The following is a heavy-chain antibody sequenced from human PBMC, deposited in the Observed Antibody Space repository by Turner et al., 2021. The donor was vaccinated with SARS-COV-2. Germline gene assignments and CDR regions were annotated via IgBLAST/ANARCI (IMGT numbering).Heavy chain of an antibody. CDR2: INTNSGGT. CDR1: GYTFTGYY. J-gene: IGHJ4*02. CDR3: AVEFIAVAGTGGY. Sequence: QLQLVQSGAEVRKPGASLKVSCTASGYTFTGYYMHWVRQAPGQGLEWMGWINTNSGGTNYAQKLQGRVTMTRDTSISTADMELSRLRSDDTAVYYCAVEFIAVAGTGGYWGQGTLVTVSS. V-gene: IGHV1-2*02. D-gene: IGHD6-19*01.